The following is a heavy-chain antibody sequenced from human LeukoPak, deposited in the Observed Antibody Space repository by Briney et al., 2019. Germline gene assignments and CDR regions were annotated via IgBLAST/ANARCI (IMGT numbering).Heavy chain of an antibody. V-gene: IGHV4-39*07. CDR2: IYYSGRT. D-gene: IGHD2-15*01. Sequence: PSETLSLTCTVSGGSISSSSYYWGWIRQPPGKGLEWIGSIYYSGRTYYNPSLKSRVTISVDTSKNQFSLKLSSVTAADTAVYYCASSTYCSGGSCSHNWFDPWGQGTLVTVSS. CDR1: GGSISSSSYY. J-gene: IGHJ5*02. CDR3: ASSTYCSGGSCSHNWFDP.